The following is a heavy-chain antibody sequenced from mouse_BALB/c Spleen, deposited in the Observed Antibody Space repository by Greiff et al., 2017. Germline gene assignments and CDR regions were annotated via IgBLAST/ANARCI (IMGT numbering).Heavy chain of an antibody. D-gene: IGHD2-10*02. CDR2: IRLKSNNYAT. J-gene: IGHJ2*01. CDR1: GFTFSNYW. Sequence: EVKVEESGGGLVQPGGSMKLSCVASGFTFSNYWMNWVRQSPEKGLEWVAEIRLKSNNYATHYAESVKGRFTISRDDSKSSVYLQMNNLRAEDTGIYYCTRPMYGNSRDYWGQGTTLTVSS. CDR3: TRPMYGNSRDY. V-gene: IGHV6-6*02.